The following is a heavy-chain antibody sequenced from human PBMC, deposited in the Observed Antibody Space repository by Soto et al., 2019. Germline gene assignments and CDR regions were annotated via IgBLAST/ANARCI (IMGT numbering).Heavy chain of an antibody. V-gene: IGHV1-18*01. CDR2: ISAYNGNT. CDR3: ARDRRNYIWGSFRQNFDY. Sequence: ASVKGSCKTSGYTFSHYGVTWVRQAPGQGLEWMGWISAYNGNTKSAQTVQGRVTMLTDTSTNTAYMELRSLRSDDTAVYYCARDRRNYIWGSFRQNFDYWGQGTQVTVSS. D-gene: IGHD3-16*02. CDR1: GYTFSHYG. J-gene: IGHJ4*02.